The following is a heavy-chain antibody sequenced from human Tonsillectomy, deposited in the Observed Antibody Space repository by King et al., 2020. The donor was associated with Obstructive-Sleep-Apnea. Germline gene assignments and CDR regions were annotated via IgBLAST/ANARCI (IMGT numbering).Heavy chain of an antibody. J-gene: IGHJ4*02. CDR3: AREGGAYCSSTSCYPDY. V-gene: IGHV3-48*04. Sequence: VQLVESGGGLVQPGGSLRLSCAASGFTFSSYSMNWVRQAPGKGLEWVSYISSSTITTYYADSVKGRFTISRDNAKNSLYLQMNSLRAEDTALYYCAREGGAYCSSTSCYPDYWGQGTLVTVSS. CDR1: GFTFSSYS. D-gene: IGHD2-2*01. CDR2: ISSSTITT.